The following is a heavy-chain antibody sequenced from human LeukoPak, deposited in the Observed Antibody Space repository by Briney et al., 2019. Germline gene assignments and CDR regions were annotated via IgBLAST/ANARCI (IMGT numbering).Heavy chain of an antibody. J-gene: IGHJ4*02. CDR3: AREGWGSDPQNYFDY. Sequence: KPSETLSLTCTVSGGSISSYYWSWIRQPPGKGLEWIGYIYYSGSTNYNPSLKSRVTISVDTSKNQFSLKLSSVTAADTAVYHCAREGWGSDPQNYFDYWGQGTLVTVSS. V-gene: IGHV4-59*01. D-gene: IGHD6-19*01. CDR2: IYYSGST. CDR1: GGSISSYY.